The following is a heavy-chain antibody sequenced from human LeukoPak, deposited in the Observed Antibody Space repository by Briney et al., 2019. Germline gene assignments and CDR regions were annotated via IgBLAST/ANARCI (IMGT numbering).Heavy chain of an antibody. Sequence: SETLSLTCSVSAVSITTYYWSWIQQSPGKGLEWIGSISYNGSTNYNPSLRSRVTISADTSENQFSLKLSSVTAADTAVYYCARLIGGTSDVTFDSWGQGTLVTVSS. CDR2: ISYNGST. D-gene: IGHD4-11*01. V-gene: IGHV4-59*08. CDR3: ARLIGGTSDVTFDS. J-gene: IGHJ4*02. CDR1: AVSITTYY.